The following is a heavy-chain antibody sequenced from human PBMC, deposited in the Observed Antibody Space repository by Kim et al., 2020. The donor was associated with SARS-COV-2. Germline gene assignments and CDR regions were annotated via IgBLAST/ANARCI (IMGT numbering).Heavy chain of an antibody. J-gene: IGHJ4*02. D-gene: IGHD2-15*01. Sequence: VDSVKGRFTISRDKSKNTLYLQRNSRRAEDTAVYYCARSQVVAALYYFDYWGQGTLVTVSS. CDR3: ARSQVVAALYYFDY. V-gene: IGHV3-30*01.